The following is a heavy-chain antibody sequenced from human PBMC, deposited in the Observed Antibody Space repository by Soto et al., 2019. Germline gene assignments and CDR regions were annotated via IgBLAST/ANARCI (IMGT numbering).Heavy chain of an antibody. Sequence: HPGGSLILSCAASGFTFSSYAMSWVRQAPGKGLEWVSAISGSGGSTYYADSVKGRFTISRDNSKNTLYLQMNSLRAEDTAVYYCAKESVAQYYYYGMDVWGQGTKVTVSS. CDR2: ISGSGGST. V-gene: IGHV3-23*01. CDR3: AKESVAQYYYYGMDV. CDR1: GFTFSSYA. J-gene: IGHJ6*02.